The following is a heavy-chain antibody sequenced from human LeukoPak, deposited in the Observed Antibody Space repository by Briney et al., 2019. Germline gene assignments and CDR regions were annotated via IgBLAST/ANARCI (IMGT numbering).Heavy chain of an antibody. D-gene: IGHD3-10*01. V-gene: IGHV3-21*01. J-gene: IGHJ4*02. CDR2: ISNSSNDI. CDR3: AIIRGRNS. Sequence: GGSLTLSCVVSGLTFTSYTMDWVRQAPGKGLEWLSSISNSSNDIYYADSVKGRFTISRDNAKNSVLLQMNSLRAEGTALYYCAIIRGRNSWGQGTLVTVSS. CDR1: GLTFTSYT.